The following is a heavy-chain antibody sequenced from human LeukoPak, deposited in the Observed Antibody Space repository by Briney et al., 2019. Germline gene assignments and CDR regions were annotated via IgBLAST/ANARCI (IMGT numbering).Heavy chain of an antibody. CDR3: AKESGKFDY. V-gene: IGHV3-43*02. Sequence: GGSLRLSCVASELPIADFAMHWVRQAPGKGLQWVSLISGDGVSTFYADSVKGRFSISRDNSKNSLYLEMNSLRTEDAAMYYCAKESGKFDYWGQGTLVAVSS. CDR1: ELPIADFA. CDR2: ISGDGVST. J-gene: IGHJ4*02.